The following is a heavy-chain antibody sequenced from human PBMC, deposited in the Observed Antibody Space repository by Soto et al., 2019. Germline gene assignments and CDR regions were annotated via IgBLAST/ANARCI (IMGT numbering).Heavy chain of an antibody. J-gene: IGHJ5*02. Sequence: GGSLRRSCAACGFTFYSHDMSSVRPAPGKGLEWVSGTSASGGVTYYTDSVKGRFTMSRDNAKNTLWLQMNSLRVEDTAVYYCVDGGAIGRPPLDPWGQGTLVTVSS. CDR2: TSASGGVT. V-gene: IGHV3-23*01. CDR3: VDGGAIGRPPLDP. CDR1: GFTFYSHD. D-gene: IGHD6-6*01.